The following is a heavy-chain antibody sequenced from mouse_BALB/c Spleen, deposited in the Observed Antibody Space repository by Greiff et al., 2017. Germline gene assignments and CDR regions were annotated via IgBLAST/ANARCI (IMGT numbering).Heavy chain of an antibody. Sequence: EVMLAESGGGLVQPGGSRKLSCAASGFTFSSFGMHWVRQAPEKGLEWVAYISSGSSTIYYADTVKGRFTISRDNPKNTLFLQMTSLRSEDTAMYYCARSETARALDYWGQGTTLTVSS. V-gene: IGHV5-17*02. CDR1: GFTFSSFG. D-gene: IGHD3-2*01. CDR2: ISSGSSTI. J-gene: IGHJ2*01. CDR3: ARSETARALDY.